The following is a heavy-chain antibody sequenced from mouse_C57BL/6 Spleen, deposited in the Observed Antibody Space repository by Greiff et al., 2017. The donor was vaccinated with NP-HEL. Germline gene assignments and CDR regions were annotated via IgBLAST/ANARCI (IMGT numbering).Heavy chain of an antibody. CDR2: IHPNSGST. V-gene: IGHV1-64*01. D-gene: IGHD2-4*01. CDR3: ARGGDYDGGGFAY. Sequence: QVQLQQPGAELVKPGASVKLSCKASGYTFTSYWMHWVKQRPGQGLEWIGMIHPNSGSTNYNEKFKSKATLTVDKSSSTAYMQLSSLTSEDSAVYYCARGGDYDGGGFAYWSQGTLVTVSA. J-gene: IGHJ3*01. CDR1: GYTFTSYW.